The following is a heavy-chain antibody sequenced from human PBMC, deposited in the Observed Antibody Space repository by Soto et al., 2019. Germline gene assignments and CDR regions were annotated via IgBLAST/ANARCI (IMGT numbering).Heavy chain of an antibody. CDR2: ISYDGTNK. J-gene: IGHJ4*02. CDR1: GFTFSTYD. D-gene: IGHD3-22*01. V-gene: IGHV3-30*18. CDR3: AKEDSDSVPYYPVSPGFDY. Sequence: GGSLRLSCAASGFTFSTYDMHWVRQAPGKGLEWVAVISYDGTNKFYADSVKGRFTISRDNSKNTLFLQMNSLRAEDAAVYYCAKEDSDSVPYYPVSPGFDYCGPGTLVTVSS.